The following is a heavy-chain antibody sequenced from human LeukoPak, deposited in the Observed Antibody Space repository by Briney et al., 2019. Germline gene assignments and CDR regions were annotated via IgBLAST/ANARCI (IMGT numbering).Heavy chain of an antibody. CDR2: MNPNSGNT. J-gene: IGHJ6*03. Sequence: ASVKVSCKASGYTFTSYDINWVRQATGQGLEWMGWMNPNSGNTGYAQKFQGRVTMTRNTSISTAYMEMSSLRSEDTAVYYCARGTSLYSGYDAENYYYYYYMDVWGKGTTVTISS. D-gene: IGHD5-12*01. V-gene: IGHV1-8*01. CDR1: GYTFTSYD. CDR3: ARGTSLYSGYDAENYYYYYYMDV.